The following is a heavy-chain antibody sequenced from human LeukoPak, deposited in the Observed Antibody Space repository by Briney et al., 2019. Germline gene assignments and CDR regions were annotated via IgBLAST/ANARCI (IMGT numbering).Heavy chain of an antibody. CDR3: VRHNYYDTRGYYTLAY. CDR1: EYSFPNYC. Sequence: GESLKISCKHSEYSFPNYCIGWVRQMPGKGLEWMGIIYPDDSDTRYSPSFQGRVTISADKSINTAYLQWSSLEASDTAIYYCVRHNYYDTRGYYTLAYWGQGTLVTVSS. V-gene: IGHV5-51*01. J-gene: IGHJ4*02. D-gene: IGHD3-22*01. CDR2: IYPDDSDT.